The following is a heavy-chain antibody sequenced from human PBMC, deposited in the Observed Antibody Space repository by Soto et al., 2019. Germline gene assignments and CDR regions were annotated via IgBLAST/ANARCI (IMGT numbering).Heavy chain of an antibody. Sequence: QVQLQQWGAGLLKPSETLSLTCAVYGGSVSGYYWSWIRQPPGKGLEWIGEINQSGSTNYNPSLKSRVTISVDTSKNQFSLKLSSVTAADTAVYYCARTYSSSWSPFDYWGQGTLVTVSS. D-gene: IGHD6-13*01. CDR1: GGSVSGYY. CDR2: INQSGST. CDR3: ARTYSSSWSPFDY. V-gene: IGHV4-34*01. J-gene: IGHJ4*02.